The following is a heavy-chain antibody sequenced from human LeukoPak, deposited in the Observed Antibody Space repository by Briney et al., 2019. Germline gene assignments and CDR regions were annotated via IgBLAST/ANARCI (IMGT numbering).Heavy chain of an antibody. CDR3: ARGGAQYSSSWYLFDY. J-gene: IGHJ4*02. CDR2: INPYSAAT. Sequence: ASVKVSCKASGYGFTGFYIHWVRQARGQGLEWMGWINPYSAATEYTQKFQGWVTMTRDTSISTAYMELSRLRSDDTAVYYCARGGAQYSSSWYLFDYWGQGTLVTVSS. D-gene: IGHD6-13*01. CDR1: GYGFTGFY. V-gene: IGHV1-2*04.